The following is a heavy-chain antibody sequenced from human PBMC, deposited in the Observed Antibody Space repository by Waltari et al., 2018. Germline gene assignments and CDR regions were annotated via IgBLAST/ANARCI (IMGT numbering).Heavy chain of an antibody. Sequence: VQLVQSGAEVKKPGSSVKVSCKASGGTFSSYAISWVRQAPGKGLEWVSSISSSSSYIYYADSVKGRFTISRDNAKNSLYLKMNSLRAEDTAVYYCARDKHGNYYYYGMDVWGQGTTVTVSS. J-gene: IGHJ6*02. CDR2: ISSSSSYI. CDR3: ARDKHGNYYYYGMDV. V-gene: IGHV3-21*01. CDR1: GGTFSSYA.